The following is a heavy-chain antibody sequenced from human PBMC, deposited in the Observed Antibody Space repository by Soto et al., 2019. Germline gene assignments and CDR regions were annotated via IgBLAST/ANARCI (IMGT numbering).Heavy chain of an antibody. J-gene: IGHJ4*02. CDR3: ARDTGDGTFDF. Sequence: ASVKVSFKASGYTFSSYAMHWVRQAPGQRLEWMGWINAGYGNTKSSQKFQDRVTISRDTSARTAYMEMTSMRSEDTAVYYCARDTGDGTFDFWGQGTLVTVSS. CDR2: INAGYGNT. CDR1: GYTFSSYA. V-gene: IGHV1-3*01. D-gene: IGHD7-27*01.